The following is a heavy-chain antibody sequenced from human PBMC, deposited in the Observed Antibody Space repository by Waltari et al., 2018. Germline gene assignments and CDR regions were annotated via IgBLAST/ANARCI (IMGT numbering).Heavy chain of an antibody. Sequence: QVQLVQSGAEVKKPGASVKVSCKASGYTFTSYDINWVRQATGQGLEWMGWMNPNSVNTGDAQKFQGRVTMTRNTSISTAYMELSSLRSEDTAVYYCATFSFTIFGVVPYYFDYWGQGTLVTVSS. CDR2: MNPNSVNT. J-gene: IGHJ4*02. V-gene: IGHV1-8*01. CDR3: ATFSFTIFGVVPYYFDY. CDR1: GYTFTSYD. D-gene: IGHD3-3*01.